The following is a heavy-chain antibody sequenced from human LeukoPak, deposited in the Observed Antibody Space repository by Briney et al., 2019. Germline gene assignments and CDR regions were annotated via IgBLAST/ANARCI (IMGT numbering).Heavy chain of an antibody. D-gene: IGHD4/OR15-4a*01. V-gene: IGHV3-33*01. Sequence: SGGSLRLSCAASGFSFSCCGMHWVRQAPGKGLDWVAVLWANGRNNYYADSVEGRFTISRDSSKNTLYLQMTSLRADDTAIYYCDRERAPFDGFDIWGRGTVVTVSS. CDR1: GFSFSCCG. CDR3: DRERAPFDGFDI. J-gene: IGHJ3*02. CDR2: LWANGRNN.